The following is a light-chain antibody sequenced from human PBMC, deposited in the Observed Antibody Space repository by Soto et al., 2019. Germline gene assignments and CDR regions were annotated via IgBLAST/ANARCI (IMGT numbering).Light chain of an antibody. V-gene: IGLV2-14*03. J-gene: IGLJ1*01. CDR2: DVS. CDR1: SSDFGIYNS. CDR3: SSYTSSRSYV. Sequence: QSALTQPASVSGSPGQSITISCTGTSSDFGIYNSVSWYQHYAGRAPRLMIHDVSNRPSGVSDRFSGSKSGNTASLTISGLQADDEADYYCSSYTSSRSYVFGGGTKLTVL.